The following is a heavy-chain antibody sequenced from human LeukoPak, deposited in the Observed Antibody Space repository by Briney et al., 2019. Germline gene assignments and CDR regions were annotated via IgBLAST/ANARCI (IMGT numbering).Heavy chain of an antibody. V-gene: IGHV3-66*01. D-gene: IGHD1-1*01. CDR1: GFTVSSNY. Sequence: GGSLRLSCAASGFTVSSNYMSWVRQAPGKGLEWVLVIYSGGSTYYADSVKGRFTISRDNSKNTLYLQMNSLRAEDTAVYYCARDGTTGTWGSDYWGQGTLVTVSS. CDR3: ARDGTTGTWGSDY. CDR2: IYSGGST. J-gene: IGHJ4*02.